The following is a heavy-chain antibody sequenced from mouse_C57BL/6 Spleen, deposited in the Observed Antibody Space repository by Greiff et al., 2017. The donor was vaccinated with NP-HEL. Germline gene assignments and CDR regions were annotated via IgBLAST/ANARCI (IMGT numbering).Heavy chain of an antibody. CDR1: GYTFTDYY. D-gene: IGHD1-1*01. CDR3: ARYTTVVAPVYWYFDV. Sequence: EVQLQQSGPELVKPGASVKISCKASGYTFTDYYMNWVKQSHGKSLEWIGDINPNNGGTSYNQKFKGKATLTVDKSSSTAYMELRSLTSEDSAVYYCARYTTVVAPVYWYFDVWGTGTTVTVSS. CDR2: INPNNGGT. J-gene: IGHJ1*03. V-gene: IGHV1-26*01.